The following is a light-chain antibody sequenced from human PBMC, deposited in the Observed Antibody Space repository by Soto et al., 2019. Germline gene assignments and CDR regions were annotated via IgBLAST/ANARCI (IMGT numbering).Light chain of an antibody. V-gene: IGLV2-11*01. Sequence: QSALTQPRSVSGSPGQSVSISCTGTSSDVGGYTYVSWYQQHPGKAPKVMIYDVSKRPSGVPDRFSGSKSGNTASLTISGLQSEYEADYYCCSYAGRYTYVFGTGTKLTVL. CDR2: DVS. J-gene: IGLJ1*01. CDR3: CSYAGRYTYV. CDR1: SSDVGGYTY.